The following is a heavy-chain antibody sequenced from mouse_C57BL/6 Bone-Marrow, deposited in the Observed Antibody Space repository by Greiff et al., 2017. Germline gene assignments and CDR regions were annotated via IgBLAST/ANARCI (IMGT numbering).Heavy chain of an antibody. J-gene: IGHJ3*01. CDR3: APPPDGYYDAY. CDR1: GFSLSTFGMG. V-gene: IGHV8-8*01. Sequence: VKLVESGPGILQPSQTLSLTCSFSGFSLSTFGMGVGWIRQPSGKGLEWLAHIWWDDDKYYNPALKSRLTISKDTSKNQVFLKIANVDTADTATYYCAPPPDGYYDAYWGQGTLVTVSA. D-gene: IGHD2-3*01. CDR2: IWWDDDK.